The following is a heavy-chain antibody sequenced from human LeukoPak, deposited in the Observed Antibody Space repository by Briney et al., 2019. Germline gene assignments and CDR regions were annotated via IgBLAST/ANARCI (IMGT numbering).Heavy chain of an antibody. D-gene: IGHD3-3*01. CDR1: GGSMNSFY. CDR3: AASPYFDFWTGLKFDS. J-gene: IGHJ4*02. CDR2: IYPRGST. V-gene: IGHV4-4*09. Sequence: SETLSLTCTVSGGSMNSFYWTWIRQPPGKGLEWVGHIYPRGSTKYNPSLKSRLTISVDTSKNQFSLNLSSVTAADTAVYYCAASPYFDFWTGLKFDSWGQGSPVTVSS.